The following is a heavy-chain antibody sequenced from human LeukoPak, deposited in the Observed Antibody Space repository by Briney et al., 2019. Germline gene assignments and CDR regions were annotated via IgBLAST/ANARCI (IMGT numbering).Heavy chain of an antibody. CDR3: AVARMDYYYYGMDV. V-gene: IGHV1-69*04. CDR2: IIPILGIA. CDR1: GGTFSSYA. D-gene: IGHD6-6*01. J-gene: IGHJ6*02. Sequence: SVKVSCKASGGTFSSYAISWVRQAPGQGLEWMGRIIPILGIANYAQKFQGRVTITANKSTSTAYMELSSLRSEDTAVYYCAVARMDYYYYGMDVWGQGTTVTVSS.